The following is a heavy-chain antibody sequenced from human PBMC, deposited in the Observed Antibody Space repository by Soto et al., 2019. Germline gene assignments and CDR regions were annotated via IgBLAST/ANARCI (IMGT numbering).Heavy chain of an antibody. Sequence: DVEMVESGGGMAQPGGSLRLSCAASGFKFGNYGMSWVRQAPGKGLEWVANITQNGSERYYVDSVKGRFTISRDNVENSRYLQIDSLRADDTAVYYRVRSGDFSYWGRGTQVTVSS. CDR1: GFKFGNYG. CDR3: VRSGDFSY. J-gene: IGHJ4*02. V-gene: IGHV3-7*03. D-gene: IGHD3-10*01. CDR2: ITQNGSER.